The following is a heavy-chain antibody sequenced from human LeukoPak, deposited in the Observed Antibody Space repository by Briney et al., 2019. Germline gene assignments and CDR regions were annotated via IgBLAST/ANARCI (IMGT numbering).Heavy chain of an antibody. CDR1: GFTFSSYS. D-gene: IGHD3-22*01. CDR3: AGLPAYYYDTSGFYFDY. V-gene: IGHV3-48*01. Sequence: GGSLRLSCAASGFTFSSYSMNWVRQAPGKGLEWVSYISSSSSTIYYADSVKGRFTISRDNSKNTLYLQMNSLRAEDTAVYYCAGLPAYYYDTSGFYFDYWGQGTLVTVSS. J-gene: IGHJ4*02. CDR2: ISSSSSTI.